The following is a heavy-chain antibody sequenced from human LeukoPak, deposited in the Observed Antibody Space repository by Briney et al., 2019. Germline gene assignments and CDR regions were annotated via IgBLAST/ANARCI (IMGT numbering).Heavy chain of an antibody. V-gene: IGHV3-23*01. CDR1: GFTYSSYA. CDR3: AKGESNWDYYFDY. J-gene: IGHJ4*02. Sequence: GGSLRLSCAASGFTYSSYAMSWVRQAPGEGLELVSAISSSGGSTYYADSVKGRFTISRDNSKNTLFLQMNSLRAEDTAVYYCAKGESNWDYYFDYWGQGTLVTVSS. CDR2: ISSSGGST. D-gene: IGHD7-27*01.